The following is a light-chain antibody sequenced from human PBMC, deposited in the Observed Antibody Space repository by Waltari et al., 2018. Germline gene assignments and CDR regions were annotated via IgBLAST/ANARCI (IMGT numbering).Light chain of an antibody. CDR1: DSDVGAYDF. CDR3: SSDTTSSAPGV. CDR2: EVS. Sequence: QSALTQPASVSGSPGQSITISCSGTDSDVGAYDFVSWYQQHPGKAPHLIIYEVSNRPSGSSNRFSAAKSGNTASLTISGLQAEDEADYYCSSDTTSSAPGVFGTGTRVTVL. V-gene: IGLV2-14*01. J-gene: IGLJ1*01.